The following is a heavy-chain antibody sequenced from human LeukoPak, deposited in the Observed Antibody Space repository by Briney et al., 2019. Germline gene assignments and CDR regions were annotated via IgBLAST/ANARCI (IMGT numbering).Heavy chain of an antibody. V-gene: IGHV3-30-3*01. J-gene: IGHJ6*02. D-gene: IGHD2-2*01. CDR2: ISYDETNK. CDR1: GFTFSSYA. Sequence: GGSLRLSCAASGFTFSSYAMHWVRQAPGKGLEWVAAISYDETNKFYADSVKGRFTISRDNSKNTLFLQMDSLRAEDTAVYYCARDYCSRTSCLGMDVWGQGTTVTVS. CDR3: ARDYCSRTSCLGMDV.